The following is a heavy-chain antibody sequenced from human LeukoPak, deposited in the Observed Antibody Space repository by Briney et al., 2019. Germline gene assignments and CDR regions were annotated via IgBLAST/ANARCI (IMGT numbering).Heavy chain of an antibody. CDR3: ARAYYHDYSDYHWAPDY. Sequence: ASVKVSCKASGYTFTSYYLHCVRQAPGQGLEWMGIINPSGGSTNYAQKFQGRVTMTRDTSTSTVYMEMSSLRSEDTAVYYRARAYYHDYSDYHWAPDYWGQGTMVTVSS. D-gene: IGHD3-22*01. V-gene: IGHV1-46*01. J-gene: IGHJ4*02. CDR1: GYTFTSYY. CDR2: INPSGGST.